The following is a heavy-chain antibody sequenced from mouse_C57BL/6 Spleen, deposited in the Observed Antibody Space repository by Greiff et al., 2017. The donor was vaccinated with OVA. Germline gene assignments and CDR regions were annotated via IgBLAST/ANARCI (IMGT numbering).Heavy chain of an antibody. CDR2: IFPGSGST. CDR3: AREGIYDGYYHYLDY. V-gene: IGHV1-75*01. CDR1: GYTFTDYY. J-gene: IGHJ2*01. D-gene: IGHD2-3*01. Sequence: QVHVKQSGPELVKPGASVKISCKASGYTFTDYYINWVKQRPGQGLEWIGWIFPGSGSTYYNEKFKGKATLTVDKSSSTAYMLLSSLTSEDSAVYFCAREGIYDGYYHYLDYWGQGTTLTVSS.